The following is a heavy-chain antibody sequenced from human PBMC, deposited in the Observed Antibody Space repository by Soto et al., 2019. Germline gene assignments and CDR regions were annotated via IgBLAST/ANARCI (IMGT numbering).Heavy chain of an antibody. CDR2: ISAYNGNT. Sequence: QVQLVQSGAEVKKPGASVQVSCKASGYTFTSYGISWVRQAPGQGREWMGWISAYNGNTNYAQKLQGRVTMTTDTSTSTAYMELRSLRSDDTAVYYCAREVDIVLMWYFKYYYYMDVWGKGTTVTVSS. D-gene: IGHD2-8*01. V-gene: IGHV1-18*01. J-gene: IGHJ6*03. CDR1: GYTFTSYG. CDR3: AREVDIVLMWYFKYYYYMDV.